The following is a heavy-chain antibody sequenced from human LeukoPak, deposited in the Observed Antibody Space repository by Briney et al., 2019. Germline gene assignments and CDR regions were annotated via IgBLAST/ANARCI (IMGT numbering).Heavy chain of an antibody. V-gene: IGHV3-66*01. CDR1: GFTVSSHY. D-gene: IGHD2-21*01. Sequence: GGSLRLSCVASGFTVSSHYMSWVRQAPGKGLEWVSVIYSGATTYYADSVKGRFTISRDNSKNTLYLQMNSLRAEDTAVYYCAKNSIKVNYYYMDVWGKGTTVTISS. CDR2: IYSGATT. CDR3: AKNSIKVNYYYMDV. J-gene: IGHJ6*03.